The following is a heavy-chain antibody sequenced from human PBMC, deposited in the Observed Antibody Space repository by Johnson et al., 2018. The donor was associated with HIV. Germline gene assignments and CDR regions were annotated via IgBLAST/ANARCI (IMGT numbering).Heavy chain of an antibody. CDR3: ANLNDYGDYWGPDAFDI. CDR2: ISYDVSYK. V-gene: IGHV3-30*18. Sequence: QMQLVESGGGLVQSGGSLRLYCAASGITVSSNYMSWVRRAPGKGLGWVAFISYDVSYKYYADSVKGRLTISRDNSKNTLYLQMNSLRAEDTAVYYCANLNDYGDYWGPDAFDIWGQGTMVSVSS. D-gene: IGHD4-17*01. J-gene: IGHJ3*02. CDR1: GITVSSNY.